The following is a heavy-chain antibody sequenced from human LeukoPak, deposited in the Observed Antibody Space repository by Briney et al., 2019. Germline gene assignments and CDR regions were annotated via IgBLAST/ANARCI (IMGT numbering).Heavy chain of an antibody. CDR3: ARKSRIVAVAGDDAFDI. V-gene: IGHV1-18*01. Sequence: ASVKVSYKASGYTFTSYGISRVRQAPGQGLEWMGWISAYNGYTNYAQKLQGRVTMTTDTSTSTAYMELRSLRSDDTAVYYCARKSRIVAVAGDDAFDIWGQGTMVTVSS. CDR1: GYTFTSYG. J-gene: IGHJ3*02. D-gene: IGHD6-19*01. CDR2: ISAYNGYT.